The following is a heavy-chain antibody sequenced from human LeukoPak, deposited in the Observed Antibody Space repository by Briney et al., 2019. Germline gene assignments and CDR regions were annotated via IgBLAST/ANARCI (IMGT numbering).Heavy chain of an antibody. CDR2: INPNSGDA. J-gene: IGHJ6*02. Sequence: ASVKVSCKASGYLFIGQFLHWVRQAPGQGLEWMGWINPNSGDAKFAHQFQGRVTGSRDTSISTVYMELSSQTSDDTAVYYCLRARSGMDVWGQGTAVTVSS. CDR3: LRARSGMDV. CDR1: GYLFIGQF. V-gene: IGHV1-2*02.